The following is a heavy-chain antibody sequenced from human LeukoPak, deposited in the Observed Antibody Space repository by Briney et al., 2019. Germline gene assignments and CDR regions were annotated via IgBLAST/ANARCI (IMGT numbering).Heavy chain of an antibody. V-gene: IGHV1-58*02. Sequence: SVKVSCKASGFTFTSSAMQWVRQARGQRLEWIGWIVVGSGNTNYAQKFQGRVTITADKSTSTAYMELSSLRSEDTAVYYCARVPSWGYFDYWGQGTLVTVSS. D-gene: IGHD3-16*01. J-gene: IGHJ4*02. CDR3: ARVPSWGYFDY. CDR2: IVVGSGNT. CDR1: GFTFTSSA.